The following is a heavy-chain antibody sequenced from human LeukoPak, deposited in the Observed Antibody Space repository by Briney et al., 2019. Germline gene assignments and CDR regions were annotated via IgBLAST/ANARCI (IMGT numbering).Heavy chain of an antibody. CDR2: IKQGGSEK. CDR1: GFMFSNYW. Sequence: AGGSLRLSCAASGFMFSNYWMSWVRQAPGRGLEWVANIKQGGSEKYYVDSVKGRFTISRDNAKNSLYLQMNSLRVEDTAVYYCARSLWYEDYWGQGTLVTVSS. D-gene: IGHD2-15*01. CDR3: ARSLWYEDY. V-gene: IGHV3-7*01. J-gene: IGHJ4*02.